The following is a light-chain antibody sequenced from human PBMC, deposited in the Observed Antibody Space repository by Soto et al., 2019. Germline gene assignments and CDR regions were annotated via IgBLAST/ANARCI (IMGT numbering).Light chain of an antibody. J-gene: IGKJ2*01. Sequence: DIQMTQSPSYLSASVGDRVTITCRASQSISTYLNWYQQKPGKAPQLLIHAASSLQGGVPSRFSGSGSGTDFTLTISSLHPEDFATYYCQQSYSIPYVFGQAPKLEI. CDR3: QQSYSIPYV. CDR1: QSISTY. V-gene: IGKV1-39*01. CDR2: AAS.